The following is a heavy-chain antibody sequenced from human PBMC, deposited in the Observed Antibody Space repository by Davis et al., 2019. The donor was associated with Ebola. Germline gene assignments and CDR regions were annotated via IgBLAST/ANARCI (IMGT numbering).Heavy chain of an antibody. CDR3: ATVSGRVVLITL. J-gene: IGHJ4*02. V-gene: IGHV4-39*07. CDR1: GGSISGSSNY. Sequence: PGGSLRLSCTVSGGSISGSSNYWGWIRQSPGKGLEWIGSIYFSGNTYYNPSLERRVTMSVDTSKNQFSLNLNSVTAADTAVYYCATVSGRVVLITLWGQGTLVTVSS. D-gene: IGHD1-26*01. CDR2: IYFSGNT.